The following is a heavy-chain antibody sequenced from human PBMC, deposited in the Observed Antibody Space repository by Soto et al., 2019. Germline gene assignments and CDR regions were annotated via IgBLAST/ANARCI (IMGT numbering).Heavy chain of an antibody. Sequence: SLRLSCAASGFSFNTYAMNWVRQAPGKGLEWLALISYDGSIKYSADSVRGRFTLSRENSQNMLFLQMDSLRADDTAVYYCARDGSTVTTNYHYAMDVWGQGTTVTVSS. CDR3: ARDGSTVTTNYHYAMDV. J-gene: IGHJ6*02. CDR2: ISYDGSIK. D-gene: IGHD4-17*01. CDR1: GFSFNTYA. V-gene: IGHV3-30-3*01.